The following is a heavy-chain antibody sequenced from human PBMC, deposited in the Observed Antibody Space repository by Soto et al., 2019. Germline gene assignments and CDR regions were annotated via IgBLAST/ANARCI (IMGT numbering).Heavy chain of an antibody. Sequence: QPGGSLRLSCAASGFTFSHYSMNWVRQAPGKGLEWVSYISSSSSMRLYADSVKGRFTISRDNAKNSLYLQMNSLRDEDTAVYYCANLAFDTSGYVQPNDYWGQGTLVTVSS. CDR2: ISSSSSMR. D-gene: IGHD3-22*01. J-gene: IGHJ4*02. CDR3: ANLAFDTSGYVQPNDY. CDR1: GFTFSHYS. V-gene: IGHV3-48*02.